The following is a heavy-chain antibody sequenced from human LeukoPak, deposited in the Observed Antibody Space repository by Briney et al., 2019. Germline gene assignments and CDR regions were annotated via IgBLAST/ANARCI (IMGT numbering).Heavy chain of an antibody. CDR2: INPNSGGT. D-gene: IGHD1-26*01. Sequence: ASVKVSCKASGYTFTGYYMHWVRQAPGQGLEWMGWINPNSGGTNYAQKFQGRVTMTRDTSISTAYMELSRLRSDDTAVYYCARAKSKWELLLGYWGQGTLVTVSS. V-gene: IGHV1-2*02. CDR1: GYTFTGYY. CDR3: ARAKSKWELLLGY. J-gene: IGHJ4*02.